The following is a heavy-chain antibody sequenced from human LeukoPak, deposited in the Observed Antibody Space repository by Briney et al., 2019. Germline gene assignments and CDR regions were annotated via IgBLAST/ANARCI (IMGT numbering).Heavy chain of an antibody. V-gene: IGHV3-23*01. D-gene: IGHD3-3*01. CDR2: ISGSGGST. J-gene: IGHJ4*02. CDR1: GFTFSSYA. CDR3: ARDRKATYYDLSD. Sequence: PGGSLRLSCAASGFTFSSYAMTWVRQAPGKGLEWVSAISGSGGSTYYADSVKGRFTISRDNSKNTLYLQMNSLRAEDTAVYYCARDRKATYYDLSDWGQGTLVTVSS.